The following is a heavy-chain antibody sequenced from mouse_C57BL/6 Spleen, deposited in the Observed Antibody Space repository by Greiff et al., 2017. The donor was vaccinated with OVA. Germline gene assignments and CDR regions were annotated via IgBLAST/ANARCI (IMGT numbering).Heavy chain of an antibody. CDR3: ARGYSNYEAWFAY. D-gene: IGHD2-5*01. CDR1: GYAFSSYW. CDR2: IYPGDGDT. J-gene: IGHJ3*01. Sequence: QVQLQQSGAELVKPGASVKISCKASGYAFSSYWMNWVKQRPGKGLEWIGQIYPGDGDTNYKGKFKGKATLTADKSSSTASMQLSSLTSEDSAVYFCARGYSNYEAWFAYWGQGTLVTVSA. V-gene: IGHV1-80*01.